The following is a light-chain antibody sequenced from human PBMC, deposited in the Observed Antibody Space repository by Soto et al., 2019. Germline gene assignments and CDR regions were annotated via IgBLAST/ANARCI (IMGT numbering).Light chain of an antibody. CDR1: QSVDSN. V-gene: IGKV3-15*01. J-gene: IGKJ1*01. CDR2: GAS. CDR3: QQYNNWWT. Sequence: ELVMTQSPATLSVSPGDTATLSCRASQSVDSNLAWYQQKPGQAPRLLIYGASTRATGISSRFSGSGSGIEFTLTISSLQSEDFGVYYCQQYNNWWTFGQGTKVDI.